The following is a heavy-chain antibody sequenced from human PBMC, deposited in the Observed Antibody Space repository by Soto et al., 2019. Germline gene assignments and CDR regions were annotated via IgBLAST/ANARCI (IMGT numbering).Heavy chain of an antibody. CDR2: MNPNSGNT. CDR1: GYTFTSYD. V-gene: IGHV1-8*01. CDR3: ARLKIRGSGSYHWFDP. J-gene: IGHJ5*02. D-gene: IGHD3-10*01. Sequence: QVQLVQSGAEVKKPGASVKVSCKASGYTFTSYDINWVRQATGQGLEWMGWMNPNSGNTGYAQKFQGRVTMTRNTSISTAYIELSSLRSEDTAVYYCARLKIRGSGSYHWFDPWGQGTLVTVSS.